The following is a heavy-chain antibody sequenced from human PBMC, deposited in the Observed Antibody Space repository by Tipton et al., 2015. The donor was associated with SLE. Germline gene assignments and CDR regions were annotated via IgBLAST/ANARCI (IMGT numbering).Heavy chain of an antibody. CDR1: GGSFSGHY. V-gene: IGHV4-59*11. J-gene: IGHJ6*02. Sequence: TLSLTCAVYGGSFSGHYWSWIRQPPGKGLEWIGYIYYSGSTNYNPSLKSRVTISVDTSKNQFSLKLSSVPAADTAVYYCARVFWSGYYRGYYYGMDVWGQGTAVPGSS. CDR3: ARVFWSGYYRGYYYGMDV. D-gene: IGHD3-3*01. CDR2: IYYSGST.